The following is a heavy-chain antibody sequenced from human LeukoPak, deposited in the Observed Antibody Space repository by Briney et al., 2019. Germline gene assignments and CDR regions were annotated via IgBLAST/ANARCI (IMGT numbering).Heavy chain of an antibody. CDR1: GYSFTSYY. V-gene: IGHV1-2*06. Sequence: ASVKVSCKASGYSFTSYYMNGVRQAPGRGLEWMGRINPNSGATNYAQKSQGSVTMTTDTSISTAYLLLSRMRYDATAAYYCKREGLKSYDSSGYCSDAFDMWGEGTTVTVPS. CDR2: INPNSGAT. D-gene: IGHD3-22*01. CDR3: KREGLKSYDSSGYCSDAFDM. J-gene: IGHJ3*02.